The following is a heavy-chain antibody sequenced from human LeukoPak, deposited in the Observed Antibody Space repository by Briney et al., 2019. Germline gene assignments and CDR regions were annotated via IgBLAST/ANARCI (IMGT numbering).Heavy chain of an antibody. Sequence: PGGSLRLSCAASGSTFSDYAMHWVRQAPGKGLEWVAVISKDGSDKYYPGSVRGRFTISRDNSKNTIYLQMDSLRAEDTAIYYCARDYWWYYDYWGQGTLVTVSS. CDR1: GSTFSDYA. CDR3: ARDYWWYYDY. CDR2: ISKDGSDK. D-gene: IGHD2-15*01. V-gene: IGHV3-30-3*01. J-gene: IGHJ4*02.